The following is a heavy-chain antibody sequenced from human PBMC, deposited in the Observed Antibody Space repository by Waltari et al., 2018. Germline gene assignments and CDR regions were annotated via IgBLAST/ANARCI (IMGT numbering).Heavy chain of an antibody. D-gene: IGHD2-21*02. CDR2: VNPNGGGT. J-gene: IGHJ4*02. Sequence: LVQSGAEVMKPGASVRVSCKASRDAVTEHYIHWVRQAPGQGLEWMGWVNPNGGGTNYAHRFAGRITVTWDASITTAYMEFSRLTSGDTAVYFCAREYCGGDCRLFDYWGQGTPVTVSS. V-gene: IGHV1-2*07. CDR3: AREYCGGDCRLFDY. CDR1: RDAVTEHY.